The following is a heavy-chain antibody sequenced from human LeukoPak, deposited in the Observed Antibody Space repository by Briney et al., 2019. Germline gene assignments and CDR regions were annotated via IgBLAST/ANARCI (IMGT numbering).Heavy chain of an antibody. V-gene: IGHV4-39*07. CDR1: GGSISSSSYY. CDR3: ARLRDCSSTSCYFYFDY. Sequence: SETLSLTCSVSGGSISSSSYYWGWIRQPPGKGLEWIGSIYYSGSTYYNLSLKSRVIISVDTSKNQFSLKLSSVTAADTAVYYCARLRDCSSTSCYFYFDYWGQGTLVTVSS. J-gene: IGHJ4*02. D-gene: IGHD2-2*01. CDR2: IYYSGST.